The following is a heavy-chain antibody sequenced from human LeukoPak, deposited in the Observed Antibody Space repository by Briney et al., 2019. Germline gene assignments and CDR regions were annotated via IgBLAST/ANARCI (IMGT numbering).Heavy chain of an antibody. J-gene: IGHJ3*02. D-gene: IGHD2-2*01. CDR1: GFTFSNYA. V-gene: IGHV3-23*01. Sequence: GGSLRLSCAASGFTFSNYAMSWVRQAPGKGLEWVSAITGSGGNTYYADSVKGRFTISRDNSKNTLYLQMNSLRDEDTAVYYCARDRVDIVVVPAAPDAFDIWGQGTMVTVSS. CDR2: ITGSGGNT. CDR3: ARDRVDIVVVPAAPDAFDI.